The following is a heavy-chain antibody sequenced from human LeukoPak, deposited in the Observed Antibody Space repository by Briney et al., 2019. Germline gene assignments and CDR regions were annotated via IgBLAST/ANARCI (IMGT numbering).Heavy chain of an antibody. J-gene: IGHJ4*02. V-gene: IGHV3-30-3*01. CDR1: GFTFSSYA. D-gene: IGHD3-22*01. Sequence: GRSLRLSCAASGFTFSSYAMHWVRQAPGKGLEWVAVISYDGSNKYYADSVKGRFTISRDNSKNTLYLQMNSLRAEDTAVYYCAREDDSSVYGDYWGQGTLVTVSS. CDR3: AREDDSSVYGDY. CDR2: ISYDGSNK.